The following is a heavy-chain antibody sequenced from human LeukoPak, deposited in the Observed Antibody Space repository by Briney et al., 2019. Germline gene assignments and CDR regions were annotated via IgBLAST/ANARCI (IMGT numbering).Heavy chain of an antibody. CDR3: AGKHIVVVTATTTFDY. CDR2: IYYSGST. J-gene: IGHJ4*02. V-gene: IGHV4-39*01. D-gene: IGHD2-21*02. Sequence: SETLSLTCTVSGGSISSSSYYWGWIRQPPGKGLEWIGSIYYSGSTYYNPSLKSRVTISVDTSKNQFSLKLSSVTAADTAVYYCAGKHIVVVTATTTFDYWGQGTLVTVSS. CDR1: GGSISSSSYY.